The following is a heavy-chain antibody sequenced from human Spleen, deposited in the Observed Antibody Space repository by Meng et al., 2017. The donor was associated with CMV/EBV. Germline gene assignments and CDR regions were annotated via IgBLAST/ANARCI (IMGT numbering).Heavy chain of an antibody. J-gene: IGHJ4*02. CDR1: GFTFSSYG. CDR3: AKGGYSGSSLDY. CDR2: IRGDGTNK. V-gene: IGHV3-30*02. Sequence: GGSLRLSCAASGFTFSSYGMHWVRQAPGKGLEWVAFIRGDGTNKYYVDSVKGRFTISRDNSKNTLYLQMSSLRGDDTAVYYCAKGGYSGSSLDYWGQGALVTVSS. D-gene: IGHD5-12*01.